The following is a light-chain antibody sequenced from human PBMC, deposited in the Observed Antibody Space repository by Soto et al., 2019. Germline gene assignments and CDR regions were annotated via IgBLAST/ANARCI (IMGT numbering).Light chain of an antibody. CDR2: TAS. Sequence: IQVTQSPSSLSASIGDRVTITCRASQDIRNFLAWYQQKPGNAPKLLIFTASTLQSAVPSRFSGSGSGTDFALTISSLQPEDFATYYCQQLRDYPLTFGGGTKVEIK. V-gene: IGKV1-9*01. CDR1: QDIRNF. CDR3: QQLRDYPLT. J-gene: IGKJ4*01.